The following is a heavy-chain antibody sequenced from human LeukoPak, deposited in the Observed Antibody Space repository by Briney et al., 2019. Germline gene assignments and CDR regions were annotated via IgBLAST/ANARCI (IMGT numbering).Heavy chain of an antibody. J-gene: IGHJ6*03. D-gene: IGHD2-21*02. V-gene: IGHV1-46*01. CDR2: INPSGGST. Sequence: ASVKVSCKASGYTFTSYYMHWVRQAPGQGLEWMGIINPSGGSTSYAQKFQGRVTMTRDTSTSTVYMELSSLRSEDTAVYYCARDGLGGDDYYYMDVWGKGTTVTISS. CDR3: ARDGLGGDDYYYMDV. CDR1: GYTFTSYY.